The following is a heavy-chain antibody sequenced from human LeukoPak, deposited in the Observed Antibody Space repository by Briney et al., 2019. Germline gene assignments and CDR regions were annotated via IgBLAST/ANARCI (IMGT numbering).Heavy chain of an antibody. V-gene: IGHV4-61*02. Sequence: SQTLSLTCTVSGGYISSGSYYWSWIRQPAGKGLEWIGRIYTSGTTNYNPSPKSRVTISVDTSMNQFSLNLHSVTAADTAVYYCARERSGHSYRSESDWFDPWGQGLLVTVSS. CDR2: IYTSGTT. J-gene: IGHJ5*02. D-gene: IGHD5-18*01. CDR1: GGYISSGSYY. CDR3: ARERSGHSYRSESDWFDP.